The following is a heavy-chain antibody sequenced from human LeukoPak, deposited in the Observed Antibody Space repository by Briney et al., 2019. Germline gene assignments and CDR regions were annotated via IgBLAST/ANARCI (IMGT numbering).Heavy chain of an antibody. J-gene: IGHJ6*02. Sequence: ASETLSLTCTVSGGSISSYYWSWIWQPPGKGLEWIGYIYYSGSTNYNPSLKSRVTISVDTSKNQFSLKLSSVTAADTAVYYCARDNWNYGSSMDVWGQGTTVTVSS. D-gene: IGHD1-7*01. CDR2: IYYSGST. CDR1: GGSISSYY. CDR3: ARDNWNYGSSMDV. V-gene: IGHV4-59*01.